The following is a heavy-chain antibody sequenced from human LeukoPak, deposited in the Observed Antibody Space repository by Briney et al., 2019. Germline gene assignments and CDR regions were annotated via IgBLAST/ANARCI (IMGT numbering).Heavy chain of an antibody. D-gene: IGHD1-26*01. CDR3: ARDGWELLDYYYMDV. J-gene: IGHJ6*03. CDR2: INPNSGGA. CDR1: GYTFTGYY. Sequence: ASVKVSCKASGYTFTGYYMHWVRQAPGQGLEWMGRINPNSGGANYAQKFQGRVTMTRDTSISTAYMELSRLRSDDMAVYYCARDGWELLDYYYMDVWGKGTTVTVSS. V-gene: IGHV1-2*06.